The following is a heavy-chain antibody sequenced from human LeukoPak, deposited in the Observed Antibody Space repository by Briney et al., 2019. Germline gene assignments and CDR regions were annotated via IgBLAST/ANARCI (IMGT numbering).Heavy chain of an antibody. CDR1: GFTFSTYD. V-gene: IGHV3-13*01. CDR3: ARGGRDPGGFDP. Sequence: GGSLRLSCAASGFTFSTYDMHWVRQATGKGLEWVSAIGTAGDTYYSGSVKGRFTISRENAKNSLYLQMNSLRAGDTAVHYCARGGRDPGGFDPWGQGTLVTVSS. CDR2: IGTAGDT. J-gene: IGHJ5*02. D-gene: IGHD4-23*01.